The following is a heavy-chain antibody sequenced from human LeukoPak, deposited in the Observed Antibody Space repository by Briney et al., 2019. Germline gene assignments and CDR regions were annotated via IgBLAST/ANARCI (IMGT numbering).Heavy chain of an antibody. D-gene: IGHD1-26*01. V-gene: IGHV4-59*01. Sequence: SETLSLTCTVSGGSISSYYWSWIRQPPGKGLEWIGYIYYSGSTNYNPSLKSRVTISVDTSKNQFSLKLSSVTAADTAVYYCARARRSYFGPYYFDYWGQGTLVTVSS. J-gene: IGHJ4*02. CDR1: GGSISSYY. CDR2: IYYSGST. CDR3: ARARRSYFGPYYFDY.